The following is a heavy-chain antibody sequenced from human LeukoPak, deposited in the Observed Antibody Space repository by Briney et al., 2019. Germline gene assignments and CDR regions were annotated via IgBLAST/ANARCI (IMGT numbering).Heavy chain of an antibody. Sequence: GGSLRLSCAASGFTFSSYSMNWVRQAPGKGLEWVSSITSSGRYIYYADSVKGRFTISRDNSENSLYLQMDSLTAEDRAVYYCARDSDRRDDYWGPGALVTVSS. D-gene: IGHD2-15*01. V-gene: IGHV3-21*01. CDR3: ARDSDRRDDY. CDR1: GFTFSSYS. CDR2: ITSSGRYI. J-gene: IGHJ4*02.